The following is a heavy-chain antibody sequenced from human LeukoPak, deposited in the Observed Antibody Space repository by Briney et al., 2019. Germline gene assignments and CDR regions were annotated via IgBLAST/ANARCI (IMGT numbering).Heavy chain of an antibody. CDR3: ARGVEY. Sequence: ETLSLTCTVSGGSISSHYWSWIRQPPGKGLEWIGYIYYSGSTNFNPSLKSRVTISVDTSKNQFSLKLSSVTAADTAVYYCARGVEYWGQGTLVTVSS. V-gene: IGHV4-59*11. J-gene: IGHJ4*02. CDR1: GGSISSHY. D-gene: IGHD2-21*01. CDR2: IYYSGST.